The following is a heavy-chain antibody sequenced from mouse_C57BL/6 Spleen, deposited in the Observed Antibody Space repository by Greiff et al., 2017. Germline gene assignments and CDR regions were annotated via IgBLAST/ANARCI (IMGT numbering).Heavy chain of an antibody. CDR3: ASGTGAMDY. CDR2: INPNNGGT. V-gene: IGHV1-18*01. Sequence: VQLQQSGPELVKPGASVKIPCKASGYTFTDYNMDWVKQSHGKSLEWIGDINPNNGGTIYNQKFKGKATVTVDKSSSTAYMELRSLTSEDTAVYYCASGTGAMDYWGQGTSVTVSS. J-gene: IGHJ4*01. CDR1: GYTFTDYN. D-gene: IGHD4-1*01.